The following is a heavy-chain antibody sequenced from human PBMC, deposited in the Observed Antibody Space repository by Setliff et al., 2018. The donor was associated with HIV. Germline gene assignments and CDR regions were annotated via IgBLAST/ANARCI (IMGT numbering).Heavy chain of an antibody. CDR2: INHSGGT. V-gene: IGHV4-34*01. CDR3: ARGGYSYGFGRHRAYFQY. CDR1: GGSFSGYY. J-gene: IGHJ1*01. D-gene: IGHD5-18*01. Sequence: SETLSLTCAVYGGSFSGYYWSWIRQTTGKGLEWIGEINHSGGTNYNPSLKSRVTMSVDTSKNQFSLKLSSVTAADTAVFYCARGGYSYGFGRHRAYFQYWGQGTQVTVSS.